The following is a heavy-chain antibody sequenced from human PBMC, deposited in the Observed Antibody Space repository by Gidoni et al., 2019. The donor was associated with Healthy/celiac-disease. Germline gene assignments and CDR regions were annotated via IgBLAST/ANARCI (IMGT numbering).Heavy chain of an antibody. D-gene: IGHD6-13*01. CDR1: GGTFSSYA. CDR3: ARDQAAAGTMRDWFDP. CDR2: IIPIFGTA. V-gene: IGHV1-69*01. Sequence: QVQLVQSGAEVKKPGSSVKVSCKASGGTFSSYAISWVRQAPGQGLEWMGGIIPIFGTANYAQKFQGRVTITADESKSTAYMELSSLRSEDTAVYYCARDQAAAGTMRDWFDPWGQGTLVTVSS. J-gene: IGHJ5*02.